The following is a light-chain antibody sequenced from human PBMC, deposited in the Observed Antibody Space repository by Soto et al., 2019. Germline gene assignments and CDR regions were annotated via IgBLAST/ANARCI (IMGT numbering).Light chain of an antibody. V-gene: IGLV1-44*01. CDR1: CSNIGSNT. CDR2: SDN. J-gene: IGLJ2*01. Sequence: QSVLTQPPSASETPGQRVTISCSGSCSNIGSNTVNWYRHLPGTAPKLLIYSDNQRPSGVPDRFSGSKSGTSASLAISGLHSEDEADYYCASWDDSLNGVAFGGGTKLTVL. CDR3: ASWDDSLNGVA.